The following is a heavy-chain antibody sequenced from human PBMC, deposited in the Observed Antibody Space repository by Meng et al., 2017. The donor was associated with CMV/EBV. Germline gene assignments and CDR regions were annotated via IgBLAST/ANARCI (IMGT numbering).Heavy chain of an antibody. Sequence: QVQLQESGPGLVQPSETLSLTCTVSGGSISSYYWSWIRQPAGKGLEWIGRIYTSGSTNYNPSLKSRVTMSVDTSKNQFSLKLSSVTAADTAVYYCAREMPIAAAGCFDYWGQGTLVTVSS. V-gene: IGHV4-4*07. CDR2: IYTSGST. CDR1: GGSISSYY. J-gene: IGHJ4*02. CDR3: AREMPIAAAGCFDY. D-gene: IGHD6-13*01.